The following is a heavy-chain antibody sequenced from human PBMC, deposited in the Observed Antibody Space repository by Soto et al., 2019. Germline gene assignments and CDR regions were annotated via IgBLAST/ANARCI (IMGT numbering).Heavy chain of an antibody. Sequence: PSETLSLTCTVSGGSIRSCYWSWIRQPPGKGLEWIGYIYYSGSTNYNPSLKSRVTISVDTSKNQFSLKLSSVTAADTAVYYCASYSGYDLDFDDWGQGTLVTVSS. CDR1: GGSIRSCY. CDR3: ASYSGYDLDFDD. CDR2: IYYSGST. V-gene: IGHV4-59*01. D-gene: IGHD5-12*01. J-gene: IGHJ4*02.